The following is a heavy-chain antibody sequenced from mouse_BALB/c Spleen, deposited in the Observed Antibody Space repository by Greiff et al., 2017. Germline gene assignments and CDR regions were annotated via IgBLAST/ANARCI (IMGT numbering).Heavy chain of an antibody. V-gene: IGHV1-15*01. J-gene: IGHJ1*01. CDR1: GYTFTDYE. Sequence: QVQLQQSGAELVRPGASVTLSCKASGYTFTDYEMHWVKQTPVHGLEWIGAIDPETGGTAYNQKFKGKATLTADKSSSTAYMELRSLTSEDSAVYYCTRGGNENWYFDVWGAGTTVTVSA. CDR3: TRGGNENWYFDV. D-gene: IGHD1-1*02. CDR2: IDPETGGT.